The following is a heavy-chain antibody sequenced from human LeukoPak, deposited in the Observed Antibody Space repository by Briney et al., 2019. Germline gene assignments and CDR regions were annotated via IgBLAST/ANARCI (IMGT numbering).Heavy chain of an antibody. CDR2: ISATGTT. CDR1: VGSISSGGYY. J-gene: IGHJ4*02. D-gene: IGHD2-2*01. CDR3: AGQNVPTPHDY. Sequence: SETLSLTCTVAVGSISSGGYYWSWIRQPPGKGLEWIAYISATGTTFYNPSLKSRVTISLDRSKNQFSLNLTSITAADTAVYYCAGQNVPTPHDYWGQGTQVTVSS. V-gene: IGHV4-30-2*01.